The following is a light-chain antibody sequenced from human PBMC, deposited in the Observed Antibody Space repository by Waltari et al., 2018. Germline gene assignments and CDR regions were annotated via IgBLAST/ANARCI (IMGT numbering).Light chain of an antibody. CDR3: CSYAGSAVSV. J-gene: IGLJ3*02. V-gene: IGLV2-23*02. Sequence: QSALTQTATVSGSPGQSITIPCSGASSDIGQYNIVSWYQQHPGKAPTLIVYDVDKRPSGVSNRFSGSKSGNTAFLTISGLQTADEADYYCCSYAGSAVSVFGGGTKLTVL. CDR2: DVD. CDR1: SSDIGQYNI.